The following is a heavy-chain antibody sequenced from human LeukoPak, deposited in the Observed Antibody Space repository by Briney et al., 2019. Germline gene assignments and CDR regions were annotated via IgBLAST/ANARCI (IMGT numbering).Heavy chain of an antibody. CDR1: GASISNFY. Sequence: SETLSLTCTVSGASISNFYWSWIRQPPGKGLEWIGDISYSGSTNYNPSLKSRVTLSVDTSKNQFSLKLRSVTADSPSAYDMARHHCASPSCHRNWFDPWGQGTLVTVSS. J-gene: IGHJ5*02. CDR2: ISYSGST. V-gene: IGHV4-59*08. D-gene: IGHD2-2*01. CDR3: ARHHCASPSCHRNWFDP.